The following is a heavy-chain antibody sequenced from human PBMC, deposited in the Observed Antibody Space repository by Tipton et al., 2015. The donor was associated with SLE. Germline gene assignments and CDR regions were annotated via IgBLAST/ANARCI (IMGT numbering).Heavy chain of an antibody. CDR2: INQSGGT. D-gene: IGHD1-26*01. Sequence: TLSLTCAVYGGSFSGYYWTWIRQPPGKGLEWIGEINQSGGTTHNPSLKSRVTISIDTSKNQFSLQLNSVTAADTALYYCARDSLGFDYWGQGTLVTVSS. CDR1: GGSFSGYY. J-gene: IGHJ4*02. V-gene: IGHV4-34*01. CDR3: ARDSLGFDY.